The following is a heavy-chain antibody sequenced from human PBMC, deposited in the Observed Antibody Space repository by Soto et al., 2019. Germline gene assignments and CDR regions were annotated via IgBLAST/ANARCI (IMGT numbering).Heavy chain of an antibody. CDR1: GGSISSGGYY. CDR3: ARGWAFLEWSFDY. Sequence: QVQLQESGPGLVKPSQTLSLTCTVSGGSISSGGYYWGWSRQHPGKGLEWIGYIYYSGSTYYNPSLKSRVTISVDTSKNQFSLKLSSVTAADTAVYYCARGWAFLEWSFDYWGQGTLVTVSS. CDR2: IYYSGST. V-gene: IGHV4-31*03. J-gene: IGHJ4*02. D-gene: IGHD3-3*02.